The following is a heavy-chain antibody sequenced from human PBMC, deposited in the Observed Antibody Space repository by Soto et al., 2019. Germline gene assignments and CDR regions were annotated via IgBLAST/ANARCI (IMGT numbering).Heavy chain of an antibody. Sequence: QVQLQESGPGLVKPSQTLSLTCTVSGGSISSGGYYWSWIRQLPGKGLEWIGYIYYSGSTYYNPSLKSRVTISVDKSKNHFSMKLRSVTDADTAVYYCAKTTGVSVAGCIDVWGPGTTVTVS. CDR3: AKTTGVSVAGCIDV. V-gene: IGHV4-31*03. J-gene: IGHJ6*02. CDR2: IYYSGST. D-gene: IGHD6-19*01. CDR1: GGSISSGGYY.